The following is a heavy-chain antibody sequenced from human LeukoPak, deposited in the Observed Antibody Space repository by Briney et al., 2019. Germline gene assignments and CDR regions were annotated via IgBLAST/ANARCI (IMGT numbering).Heavy chain of an antibody. D-gene: IGHD6-6*01. CDR3: ARVGGEYSSSMYNWFDP. V-gene: IGHV4-59*01. Sequence: PSETLSLTCTVSGGSISSYYWSWIRQPPGKGLEWIGYIYYSGSTNYNPSLKSRVTISVDTSKNQFSLKLSSVTAADTAVYYCARVGGEYSSSMYNWFDPWGQGTLVTASS. CDR2: IYYSGST. J-gene: IGHJ5*02. CDR1: GGSISSYY.